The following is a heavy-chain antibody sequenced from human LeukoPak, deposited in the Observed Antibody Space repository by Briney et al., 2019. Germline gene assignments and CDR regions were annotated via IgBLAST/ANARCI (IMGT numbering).Heavy chain of an antibody. D-gene: IGHD3-10*01. V-gene: IGHV4-34*01. CDR3: AAGILDAFDI. J-gene: IGHJ3*02. Sequence: SETLSLTCAVYGGSFSGYYWSWIRQPPGKGLEWIGEINHSGSTNYNPSLKSRVTISVDTSKNQFSLKLSSVTAADTAVYYCAAGILDAFDIWGQGTMVTVSS. CDR2: INHSGST. CDR1: GGSFSGYY.